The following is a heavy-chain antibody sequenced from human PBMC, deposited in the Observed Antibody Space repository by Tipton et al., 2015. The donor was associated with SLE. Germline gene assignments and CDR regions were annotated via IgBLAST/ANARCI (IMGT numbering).Heavy chain of an antibody. CDR3: ARARFRAAAGY. CDR2: IYYSGST. CDR1: GGSISSSSYY. J-gene: IGHJ4*02. D-gene: IGHD6-13*01. V-gene: IGHV4-39*07. Sequence: TLSLTCTVSGGSISSSSYYWGWIRQPPGKGLEWIGSIYYSGSTYYNPSLKSRVTISVDTSKNQFSLMLSSVTAADTAGYYCARARFRAAAGYWGQGTLVSVSS.